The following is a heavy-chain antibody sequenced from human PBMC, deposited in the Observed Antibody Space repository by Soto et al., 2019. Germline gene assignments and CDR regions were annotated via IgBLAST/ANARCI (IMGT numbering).Heavy chain of an antibody. Sequence: QVQLVQSGAEVKKPGASVKVSCKASGYIFTSYAMHWVRQAPGQRLEWMGWINAGNGNTKYSQKFQGRVTITRDTSASTAYMELSSLGSEDTAVYYFASPPGDTTGTTLGGGYYYYGMDVWGQGTTVTVSS. CDR3: ASPPGDTTGTTLGGGYYYYGMDV. CDR2: INAGNGNT. D-gene: IGHD1-1*01. CDR1: GYIFTSYA. V-gene: IGHV1-3*01. J-gene: IGHJ6*02.